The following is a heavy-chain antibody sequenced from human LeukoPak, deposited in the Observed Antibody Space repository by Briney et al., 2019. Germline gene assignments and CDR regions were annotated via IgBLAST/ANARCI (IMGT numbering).Heavy chain of an antibody. CDR3: ARVLGYCSSTSCDVGGWFDP. J-gene: IGHJ5*02. Sequence: SQTLSLTCAISGDSVSSNSAAWNWIRQSPSRGLEWLGRTYYRSKWYNDYAVSVKSRITINPDTSKNQFSLQLNSVTPEDTAVYYCARVLGYCSSTSCDVGGWFDPWGQGTLVTVSS. D-gene: IGHD2-2*01. CDR2: TYYRSKWYN. CDR1: GDSVSSNSAA. V-gene: IGHV6-1*01.